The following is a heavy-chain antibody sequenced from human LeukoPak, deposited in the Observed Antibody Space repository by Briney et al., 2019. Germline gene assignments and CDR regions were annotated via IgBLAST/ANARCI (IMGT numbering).Heavy chain of an antibody. J-gene: IGHJ4*02. CDR2: FDPEDGET. V-gene: IGHV1-24*01. Sequence: ASVKVSCKVSGYTLTELSMHWVRQAPGKGLEWMGGFDPEDGETIYAQKFQGRVTMTEDTSTDTAYMELSSLRPEDTAVYYCATDPTVTTPGGYWGQGTLVTVSS. D-gene: IGHD4-17*01. CDR1: GYTLTELS. CDR3: ATDPTVTTPGGY.